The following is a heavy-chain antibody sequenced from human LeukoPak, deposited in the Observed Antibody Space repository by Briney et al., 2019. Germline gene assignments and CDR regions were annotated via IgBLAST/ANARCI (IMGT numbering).Heavy chain of an antibody. CDR3: AREREIAAAGDDAFDI. Sequence: GGSLRLSCAVSGITLSNYGMSWVRQTPRKGLEWVAGISGSGGSTSYADSVKGRFTISRDNPKNTLYLQMNSLRAEDTAVYYCAREREIAAAGDDAFDIWGQGTMVTVSS. D-gene: IGHD6-13*01. J-gene: IGHJ3*02. CDR2: ISGSGGST. V-gene: IGHV3-23*01. CDR1: GITLSNYG.